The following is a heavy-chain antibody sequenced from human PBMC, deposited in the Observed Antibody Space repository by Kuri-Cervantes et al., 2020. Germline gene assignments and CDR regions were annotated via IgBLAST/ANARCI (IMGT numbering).Heavy chain of an antibody. J-gene: IGHJ3*02. Sequence: ASVKVSCKASGYTFTGYYMHWVRQAPGQGLEWMGWINPNSGGTNYAQKFQGRVTMTRDTSISTAYMELSRLRSDDTAVYYCARGVVGATGAFDIRGQGTMVTVSS. CDR3: ARGVVGATGAFDI. CDR1: GYTFTGYY. D-gene: IGHD1-26*01. V-gene: IGHV1-2*02. CDR2: INPNSGGT.